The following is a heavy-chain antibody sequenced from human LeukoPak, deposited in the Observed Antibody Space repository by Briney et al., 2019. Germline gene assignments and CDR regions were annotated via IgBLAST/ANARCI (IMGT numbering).Heavy chain of an antibody. CDR2: ISYDGGNK. J-gene: IGHJ4*02. CDR1: RFTFSRYA. V-gene: IGHV3-30-3*01. CDR3: ARARITMVRGVIRRPTYYFDY. Sequence: GGSLRLSCVVSRFTFSRYAMHWVRQAPGKGLEWVAVISYDGGNKYYADSVKGRFTISRDNSKNTLYLQMNSLRAEDTAVYYCARARITMVRGVIRRPTYYFDYWGQGTLVTVSS. D-gene: IGHD3-10*01.